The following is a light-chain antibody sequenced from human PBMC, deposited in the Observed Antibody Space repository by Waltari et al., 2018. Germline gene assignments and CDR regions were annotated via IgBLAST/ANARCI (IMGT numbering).Light chain of an antibody. CDR3: QQSYTTPRT. J-gene: IGKJ1*01. Sequence: DIQMTQSPSSLSASVADRVTITCRASQSIGTYLNWYQHKPGRAPELLIYAASTLQGGVPSRFSGSGSETHFTLAISSLQREDFATYYCQQSYTTPRTFGQGTKVEIK. CDR1: QSIGTY. V-gene: IGKV1-39*01. CDR2: AAS.